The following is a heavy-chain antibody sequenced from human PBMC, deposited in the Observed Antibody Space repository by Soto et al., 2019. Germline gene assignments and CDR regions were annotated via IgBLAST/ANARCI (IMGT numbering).Heavy chain of an antibody. D-gene: IGHD6-13*01. CDR2: IYHSGST. J-gene: IGHJ4*02. CDR1: GVSISSSKW. CDR3: ARGERQQQRAY. Sequence: QVQLQESGPGLVKPSGTLSLTCAVSGVSISSSKWWSWVRRPPGKGLEWIGEIYHSGSTNYKPTVKCRVIISVERSKNQFSLKLSSVTDADTAVYYCARGERQQQRAYWGQGTLVTVSS. V-gene: IGHV4-4*02.